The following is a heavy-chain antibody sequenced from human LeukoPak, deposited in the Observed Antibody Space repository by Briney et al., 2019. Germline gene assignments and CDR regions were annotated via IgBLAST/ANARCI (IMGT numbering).Heavy chain of an antibody. CDR3: ARHGVLSYYGSGSYWSWFDP. V-gene: IGHV4-61*02. CDR2: ISTSGST. D-gene: IGHD3-10*01. CDR1: GGSISSGSYY. Sequence: SETLSLTRTVSGGSISSGSYYWSWIRQPAGKGLEWIGRISTSGSTNYNPSLKSRVTISMDTSKNHFSLNLSSVTAADTAVYYCARHGVLSYYGSGSYWSWFDPWGQGTLITVSS. J-gene: IGHJ5*02.